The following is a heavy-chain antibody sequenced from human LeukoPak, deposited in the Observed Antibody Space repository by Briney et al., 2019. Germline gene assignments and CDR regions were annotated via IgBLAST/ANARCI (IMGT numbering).Heavy chain of an antibody. D-gene: IGHD3-10*01. CDR3: ARGVTVRGDRTFDY. CDR2: IYSSGST. Sequence: PSETLSLTCTVSGGSISSYYWSWIRQPAGKGLEWIGRIYSSGSTNYNPSLKSRVTMSVDTSKNQFSLKLSSVTAADTAVYYCARGVTVRGDRTFDYWGQGTLVTVSS. V-gene: IGHV4-4*07. J-gene: IGHJ4*02. CDR1: GGSISSYY.